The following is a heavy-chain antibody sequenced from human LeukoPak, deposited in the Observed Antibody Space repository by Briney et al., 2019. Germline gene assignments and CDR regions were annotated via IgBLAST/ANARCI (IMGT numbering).Heavy chain of an antibody. CDR2: IQYDGNTK. V-gene: IGHV3-30*02. J-gene: IGHJ6*03. D-gene: IGHD1-26*01. CDR3: AKRGGTYSYFYYMDV. Sequence: PGGSLRLSCVASGFTFTTYAMHWVRQAPGKGLVWVAFIQYDGNTKYYVDSVKGRFTISRDTSKNTVFLQMSSLRADDTAVYYCAKRGGTYSYFYYMDVWGKGTTVTVSS. CDR1: GFTFTTYA.